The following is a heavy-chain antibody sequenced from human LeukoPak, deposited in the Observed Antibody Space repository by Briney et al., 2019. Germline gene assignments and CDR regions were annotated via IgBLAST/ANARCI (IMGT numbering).Heavy chain of an antibody. V-gene: IGHV3-23*01. Sequence: PGGSLRLSCAASGFTFINSVMSWVRQAPGKGLEWVSVISGNGGSAYYADSVKGQFTISRDNSKNTLYLQMNSLRAEDTAVYYCAKDRYCSGTRCYGDFDYWGQGTLVTVSS. CDR1: GFTFINSV. CDR2: ISGNGGSA. CDR3: AKDRYCSGTRCYGDFDY. J-gene: IGHJ4*02. D-gene: IGHD2-2*01.